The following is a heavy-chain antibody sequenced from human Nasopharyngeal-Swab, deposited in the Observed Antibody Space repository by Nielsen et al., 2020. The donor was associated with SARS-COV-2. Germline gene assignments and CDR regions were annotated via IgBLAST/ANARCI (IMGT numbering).Heavy chain of an antibody. Sequence: GGSLRLSCAASGFTFSDYYMSWIRQAPGKGLEWVSYISSSSSYTNYADSVKGRFTISRDNAKNSLYLQMNSLKTEDTAVYYCTVSPTAIEFLWGQGTLVTVSS. CDR1: GFTFSDYY. J-gene: IGHJ4*02. D-gene: IGHD2-21*02. CDR2: ISSSSSYT. V-gene: IGHV3-11*03. CDR3: TVSPTAIEFL.